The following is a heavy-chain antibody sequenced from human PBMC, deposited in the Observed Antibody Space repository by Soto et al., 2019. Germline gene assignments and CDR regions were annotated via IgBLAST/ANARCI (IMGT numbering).Heavy chain of an antibody. CDR1: GYTFTSYG. CDR3: ARESVDCSSSHWFVP. Sequence: ASVKVSCKASGYTFTSYGISWVRQAPGQGLEWMGWISAYNGNTNYAQKLQGRVNMTTDTSTSTAYMELRSLRSDDTAVYYCARESVDCSSSHWFVPWGQGTLVTVSS. CDR2: ISAYNGNT. J-gene: IGHJ5*02. V-gene: IGHV1-18*01. D-gene: IGHD6-6*01.